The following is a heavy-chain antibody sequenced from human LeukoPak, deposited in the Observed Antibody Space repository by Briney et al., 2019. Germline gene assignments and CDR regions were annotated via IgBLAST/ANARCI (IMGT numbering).Heavy chain of an antibody. CDR2: ISGSGDNT. CDR1: GFTFSSYA. CDR3: AKGSYYGSSGSFYFDY. J-gene: IGHJ4*02. D-gene: IGHD3-22*01. Sequence: PGGSLRLSCAASGFTFSSYAMSWVRQAPGKGLEWASGISGSGDNTYYADSVKGRFTISRDNSKNTLYVQVNSLGTEDTAAYYCAKGSYYGSSGSFYFDYWGQGTLVTVSS. V-gene: IGHV3-23*01.